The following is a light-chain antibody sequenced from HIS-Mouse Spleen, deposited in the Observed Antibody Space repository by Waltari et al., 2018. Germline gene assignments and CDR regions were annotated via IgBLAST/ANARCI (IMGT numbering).Light chain of an antibody. CDR3: YSTDSSGNHRV. CDR1: ALPKKY. CDR2: EDS. J-gene: IGLJ2*01. V-gene: IGLV3-10*01. Sequence: SYELTQPPSVSVSPGQTARITCSGDALPKKYAYWYQQKSGQAPVLVIYEDSKRPSGIPERLSGARSGTMATVAISGAQVEDVADYYGYSTDSSGNHRVFGGGTKLTVL.